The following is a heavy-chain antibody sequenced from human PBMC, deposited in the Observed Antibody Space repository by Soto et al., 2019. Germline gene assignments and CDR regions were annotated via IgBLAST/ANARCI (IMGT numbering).Heavy chain of an antibody. CDR2: IYYSGST. V-gene: IGHV4-31*03. Sequence: QVPLPESGPGLVKPSQTLSLTCTVSGGSISSGGYYWSWIRQHPGKGLEWIGYIYYSGSTYYNPSLKRRVTISVDTSKNQFSRKLSSVTAADTAVYYCARDLHGYSYGLLDWGQGTLVTVSS. J-gene: IGHJ4*02. CDR1: GGSISSGGYY. D-gene: IGHD5-18*01. CDR3: ARDLHGYSYGLLD.